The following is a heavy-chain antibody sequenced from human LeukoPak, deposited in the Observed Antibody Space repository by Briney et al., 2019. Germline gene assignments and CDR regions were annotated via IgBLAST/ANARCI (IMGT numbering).Heavy chain of an antibody. J-gene: IGHJ4*02. CDR3: ARGQWELLDEDYFDY. CDR2: INPNSGGT. V-gene: IGHV1-2*02. Sequence: ASVKASCKASGYTFTGYYMHWVRQAPGQELEWMGWINPNSGGTNYAQKFQGRVTMTRDTSISTAYMELSRLRSDDTAVYYCARGQWELLDEDYFDYWGQGTLVTVSS. CDR1: GYTFTGYY. D-gene: IGHD1-26*01.